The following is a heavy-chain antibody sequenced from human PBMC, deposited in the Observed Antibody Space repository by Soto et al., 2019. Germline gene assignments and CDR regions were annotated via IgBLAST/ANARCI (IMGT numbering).Heavy chain of an antibody. D-gene: IGHD3-16*02. CDR1: GGSVSSGSYY. CDR2: IYYSGST. Sequence: SETLSLTCTVSGGSVSSGSYYWSWIRQPPGKGLEWIGYIYYSGSTNYNPSLKSRVTISVDTSKNQFSLKLSSVTAADTAVYYCAASFGGVIVSAVGFDYWGQGTLVTVSS. J-gene: IGHJ4*02. V-gene: IGHV4-61*01. CDR3: AASFGGVIVSAVGFDY.